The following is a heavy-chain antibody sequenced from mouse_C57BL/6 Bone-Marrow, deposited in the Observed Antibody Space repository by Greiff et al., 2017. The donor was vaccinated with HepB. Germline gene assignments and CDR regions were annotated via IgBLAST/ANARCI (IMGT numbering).Heavy chain of an antibody. CDR1: GFSFNTYA. D-gene: IGHD2-3*01. CDR3: VGQHGGYYLGLFDY. V-gene: IGHV10-1*01. Sequence: EVNVVESGGGLVQPKGSLKLSCAASGFSFNTYAMNWVRQAPGKGLEWVARIRSKSNNYATYYADSVKDRFTISRADSESMLYLQMNNLKTEDTAMYYCVGQHGGYYLGLFDYWGQGTTLTVSS. J-gene: IGHJ2*01. CDR2: IRSKSNNYAT.